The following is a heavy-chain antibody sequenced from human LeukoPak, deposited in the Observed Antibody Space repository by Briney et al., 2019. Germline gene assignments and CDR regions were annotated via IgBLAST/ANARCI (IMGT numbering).Heavy chain of an antibody. CDR3: ARGLRLGELSLSAFDI. Sequence: GRSLRLSCAASGFTFSSYGMHWVRQAPGKGLEWVAVIWYDGSNKYYADSVKGRFTISRDNSKNTLYLQMNSLRAEDTAVYYCARGLRLGELSLSAFDIWGQGTTVTVSS. V-gene: IGHV3-33*01. D-gene: IGHD3-16*02. CDR1: GFTFSSYG. CDR2: IWYDGSNK. J-gene: IGHJ3*02.